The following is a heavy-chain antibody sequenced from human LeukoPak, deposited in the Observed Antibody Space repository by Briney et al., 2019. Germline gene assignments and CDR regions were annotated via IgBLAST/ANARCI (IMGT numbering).Heavy chain of an antibody. CDR3: TRAGLGSSYDS. Sequence: GGSLRLSCAASGFALRTYWMHWVRQAPGKGLVWVSLINSDGTSTIYADSVKGRFTISRDTAKNTLYLEMNRLRADDTAVYYCTRAGLGSSYDSWGQGTLVTVSS. CDR2: INSDGTST. D-gene: IGHD3-10*01. V-gene: IGHV3-74*01. J-gene: IGHJ4*02. CDR1: GFALRTYW.